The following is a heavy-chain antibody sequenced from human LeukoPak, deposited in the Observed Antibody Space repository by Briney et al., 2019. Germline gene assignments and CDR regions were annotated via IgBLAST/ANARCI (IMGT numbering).Heavy chain of an antibody. V-gene: IGHV1-18*01. D-gene: IGHD5-18*01. CDR3: ARGREDTAMDFDY. J-gene: IGHJ4*02. CDR2: ITTYNGNT. Sequence: ASVKVSCKTSGFTFTAYGIAWVRQAPGHGLEWMGWITTYNGNTNYAQKFQGRVTVTTDTSTSTAYMELRSLRSDDTAVYYCARGREDTAMDFDYWGQGTLVTVSS. CDR1: GFTFTAYG.